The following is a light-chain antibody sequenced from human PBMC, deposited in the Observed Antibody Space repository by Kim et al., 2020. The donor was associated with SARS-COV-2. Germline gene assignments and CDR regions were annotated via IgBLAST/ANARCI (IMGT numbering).Light chain of an antibody. CDR2: QDT. CDR1: KLGDKY. J-gene: IGLJ2*01. Sequence: SYELTQPPSVSVFPGQTASITCSGDKLGDKYTSWYQQKPGQSPVLVIYQDTKRPSGIPERFSGSNSGNTATLTISGTQAMDEADYYCQAWDSITWVFGGGTQLTVL. CDR3: QAWDSITWV. V-gene: IGLV3-1*01.